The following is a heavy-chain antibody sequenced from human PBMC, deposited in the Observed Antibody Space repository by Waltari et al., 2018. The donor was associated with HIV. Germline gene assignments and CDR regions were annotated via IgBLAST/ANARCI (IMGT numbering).Heavy chain of an antibody. CDR1: GLPVLHTR. Sequence: EVQLLRSRVGFVQTGGARRLFFAAFGLPVLHTRLLSYRQSTGKGRVWLSPPKDPAGTDHAYSVNGTFIISTYTSLNRLDLQMNSLRAEDTAVYYSASERNTIKTTSYYFDFWGQGTLVTVSS. D-gene: IGHD1-1*01. J-gene: IGHJ4*02. V-gene: IGHV3-66*01. CDR2: PKDPAGT. CDR3: ASERNTIKTTSYYFDF.